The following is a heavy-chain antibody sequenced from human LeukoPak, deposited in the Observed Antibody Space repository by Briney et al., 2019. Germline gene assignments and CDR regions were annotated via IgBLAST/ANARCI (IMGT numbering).Heavy chain of an antibody. V-gene: IGHV3-7*01. CDR1: GFTFSSYW. CDR3: ARDKIEGPTKLDY. CDR2: IKQDESEK. D-gene: IGHD1-1*01. Sequence: GGSLRLSCAASGFTFSSYWMSWVRQAPGKGLEWVANIKQDESEKYYVDSLKGRFTISRDNAKNSLYLQMNGLRAEDTAVYYCARDKIEGPTKLDYWGQGILVTVSS. J-gene: IGHJ4*02.